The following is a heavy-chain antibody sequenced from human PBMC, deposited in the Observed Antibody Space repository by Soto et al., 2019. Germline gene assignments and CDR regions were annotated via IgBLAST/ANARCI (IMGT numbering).Heavy chain of an antibody. Sequence: SETLSHTCTVSGGSSISSSYCWGWIRKPPGKGLEWIGSIYYSGSTYYNPSLKSRVTISVDTSKNQFSLKLSSVTAADTAVYYCARLFSSGYWPFDYWGQGTLLTVSS. CDR3: ARLFSSGYWPFDY. V-gene: IGHV4-39*01. CDR1: GGSSISSSYC. D-gene: IGHD3-22*01. CDR2: IYYSGST. J-gene: IGHJ4*02.